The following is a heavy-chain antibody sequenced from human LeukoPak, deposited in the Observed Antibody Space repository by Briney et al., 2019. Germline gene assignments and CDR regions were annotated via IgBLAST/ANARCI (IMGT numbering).Heavy chain of an antibody. Sequence: GASVKVSCKASGYTFTSYGISWVRQAPGQGLEWMGWISAYNGNTNYAQNLQGRVTMTTDTSTSTAYMELRSLRSDDTAVYYCARGMPPTDIVVVVAATHGGVDWFDPWGQGTLVTVSS. D-gene: IGHD2-15*01. V-gene: IGHV1-18*01. J-gene: IGHJ5*02. CDR1: GYTFTSYG. CDR2: ISAYNGNT. CDR3: ARGMPPTDIVVVVAATHGGVDWFDP.